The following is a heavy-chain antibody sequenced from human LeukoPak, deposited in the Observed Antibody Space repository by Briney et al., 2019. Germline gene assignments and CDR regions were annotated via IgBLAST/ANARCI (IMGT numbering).Heavy chain of an antibody. V-gene: IGHV3-23*01. Sequence: GGSLRLSCLTSGFTRSTNAMSWVRQAPGKGLEWISGISGSGASTYYADSVKGRFTISRDDSRNTLYLQMNSLRGDDAAVYCCAKDVGKWESLHFFDYWGQGTLVTVSS. D-gene: IGHD1-26*01. CDR3: AKDVGKWESLHFFDY. J-gene: IGHJ4*02. CDR2: ISGSGAST. CDR1: GFTRSTNA.